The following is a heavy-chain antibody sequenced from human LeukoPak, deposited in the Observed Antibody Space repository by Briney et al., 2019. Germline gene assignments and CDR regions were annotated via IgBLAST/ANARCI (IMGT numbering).Heavy chain of an antibody. V-gene: IGHV4-61*02. Sequence: SQTLSLTCTVSGGSISSGSYYWSWIRQPAGKGLEWIGRIYTSGSTNYNPSLKSRVTISVDTSKNQFSLKLSSVTAEDTAVYYCARMPGSVGDSFDYWGQGTLVTVSS. D-gene: IGHD2-21*01. J-gene: IGHJ4*02. CDR1: GGSISSGSYY. CDR2: IYTSGST. CDR3: ARMPGSVGDSFDY.